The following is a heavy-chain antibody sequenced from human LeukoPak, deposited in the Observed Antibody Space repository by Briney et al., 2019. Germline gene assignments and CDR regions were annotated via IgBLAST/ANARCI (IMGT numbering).Heavy chain of an antibody. CDR2: IKQDGSEK. V-gene: IGHV3-7*01. CDR1: GGSISSSNW. CDR3: ARRLLEGFGAYNWFDP. Sequence: GTLSLTCAVSGGSISSSNWWSWVRQAPGKGLEWVANIKQDGSEKYYVDSVKGRFTISRDNAKNSLYLQMNSLRAEDTAVYYCARRLLEGFGAYNWFDPWGQGTLVTVSS. D-gene: IGHD3-3*01. J-gene: IGHJ5*02.